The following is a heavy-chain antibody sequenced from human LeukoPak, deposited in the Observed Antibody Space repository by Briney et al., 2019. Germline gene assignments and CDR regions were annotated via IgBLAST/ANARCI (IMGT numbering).Heavy chain of an antibody. Sequence: KHGESLKISCKGSGYSINNYWIGWVRQMPGKGLEWMGIIYPADSDIRYSPSFQGQVTISADKSISTAYLQWSSLKASDTAMYYCARQEYCSGGSCYTWFDPWGQGTLVTVSS. D-gene: IGHD2-15*01. J-gene: IGHJ5*02. CDR2: IYPADSDI. CDR1: GYSINNYW. CDR3: ARQEYCSGGSCYTWFDP. V-gene: IGHV5-51*01.